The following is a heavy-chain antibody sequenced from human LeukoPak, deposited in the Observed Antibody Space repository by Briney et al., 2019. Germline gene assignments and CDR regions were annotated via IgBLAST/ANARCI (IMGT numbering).Heavy chain of an antibody. Sequence: SETQSLTCTVSGGSISSGGYYWSWIRQHPGTGLEWIGYIYYSGSTYYNPSLKSRVTISVDTSKNQFSLKLSSVTAADTAVYYCARDYTIHSSSWYHWFDPWGQGTLVTVSS. CDR1: GGSISSGGYY. CDR3: ARDYTIHSSSWYHWFDP. CDR2: IYYSGST. V-gene: IGHV4-31*03. D-gene: IGHD6-13*01. J-gene: IGHJ5*02.